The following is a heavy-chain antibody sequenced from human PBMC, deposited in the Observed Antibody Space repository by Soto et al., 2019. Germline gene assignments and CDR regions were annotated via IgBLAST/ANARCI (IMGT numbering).Heavy chain of an antibody. CDR1: GGSISSSSYY. Sequence: SETLSLTCTVSGGSISSSSYYWGWIRQPPGKGLEWIGSIYYSGSTYYNPSLKSPVTISVDTSKNQFSLKLSSVTAADTAVYYCARRKIPLDSSSCGFDYWGQGTLVTVSS. CDR3: ARRKIPLDSSSCGFDY. D-gene: IGHD6-6*01. CDR2: IYYSGST. V-gene: IGHV4-39*01. J-gene: IGHJ4*02.